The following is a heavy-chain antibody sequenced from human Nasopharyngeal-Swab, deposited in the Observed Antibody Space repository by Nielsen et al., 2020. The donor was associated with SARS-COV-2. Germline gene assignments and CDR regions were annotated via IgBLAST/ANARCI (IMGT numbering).Heavy chain of an antibody. CDR2: INIDGSVT. J-gene: IGHJ4*02. Sequence: GGSLRLSCAASGYTFSSYWMHWVRQAPGKGLVWVSRINIDGSVTDYADSVKGRFTISRDNARNTLYRQMNSLRGEDTAVYYCTRDIGGKYGYWGQGNLVTVSS. V-gene: IGHV3-74*01. CDR3: TRDIGGKYGY. CDR1: GYTFSSYW. D-gene: IGHD4-23*01.